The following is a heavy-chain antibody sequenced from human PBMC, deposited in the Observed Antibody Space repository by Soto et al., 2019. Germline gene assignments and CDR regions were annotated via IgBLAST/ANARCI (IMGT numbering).Heavy chain of an antibody. CDR3: ANGGRGSYFGY. CDR1: GFTFSSYA. J-gene: IGHJ4*02. CDR2: ISGSGGST. D-gene: IGHD3-16*01. V-gene: IGHV3-23*01. Sequence: EVQLLESGGGLVQPGGSLRLSCAASGFTFSSYAMSWVRQAPGKGLEWVSVISGSGGSTYYADSVKGRCSISRDNSTNTPYLHMNIRRAEDTAVYDCANGGRGSYFGYWGQGTLVTVSS.